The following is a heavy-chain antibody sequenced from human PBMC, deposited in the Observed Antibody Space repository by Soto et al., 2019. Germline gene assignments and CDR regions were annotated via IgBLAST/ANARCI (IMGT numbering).Heavy chain of an antibody. Sequence: GGSLRLSCVVSGLTFRSYWMSWVRQAPGKGLEWVANINQDGSESYYVDSVKGRFTISRDNAKNSLYLQMTSLRAEDTAVYYCARPARECSSPGCANWGQRTLVTVSS. CDR2: INQDGSES. V-gene: IGHV3-7*01. J-gene: IGHJ4*02. CDR1: GLTFRSYW. CDR3: ARPARECSSPGCAN. D-gene: IGHD2-2*01.